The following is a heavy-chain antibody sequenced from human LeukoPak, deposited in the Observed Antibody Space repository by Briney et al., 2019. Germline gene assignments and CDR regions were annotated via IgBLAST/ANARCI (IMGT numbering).Heavy chain of an antibody. CDR1: EYSFSTNW. D-gene: IGHD3-10*01. CDR3: ARYNAGSLDF. J-gene: IGHJ4*02. CDR2: IYPGDSQS. Sequence: PGESLKISCKAYEYSFSTNWIGWVRQMPGKGLEWMGLIYPGDSQSKYSPSFQGHVTFSADTSRNTAYLQWNSLKASDTAMYYCARYNAGSLDFWGQGTMIYVSS. V-gene: IGHV5-51*01.